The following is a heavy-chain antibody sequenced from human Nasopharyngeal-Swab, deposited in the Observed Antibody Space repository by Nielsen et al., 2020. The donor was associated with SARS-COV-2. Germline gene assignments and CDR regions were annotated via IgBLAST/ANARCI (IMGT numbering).Heavy chain of an antibody. D-gene: IGHD2-2*01. Sequence: SETLSLTCAVSGGSVSSNDWWTLVRQSPGKGLEWIGEVSHSGSINYNPSLKSRVTLSMDKSKRQSSLRLTSVSAADTAVYFCARGDLVVVPSPILGLGPFFYYFYLDVWGKGTTVTVSS. J-gene: IGHJ6*03. CDR3: ARGDLVVVPSPILGLGPFFYYFYLDV. CDR2: VSHSGSI. CDR1: GGSVSSNDW. V-gene: IGHV4-4*02.